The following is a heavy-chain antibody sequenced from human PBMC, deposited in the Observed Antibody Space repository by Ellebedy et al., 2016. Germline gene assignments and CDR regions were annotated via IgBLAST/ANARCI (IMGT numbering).Heavy chain of an antibody. CDR1: GFSFSTLW. J-gene: IGHJ4*02. D-gene: IGHD3-10*01. Sequence: GGSLRLSCTVSGFSFSTLWMNWVRQTPGKGLEWVANIKQDGSQKHYVDSVKGRFTISRDNAKNSVYLQMNVLRVEDRGIYYCATDLRPLTRGWGYWGQGTLVTVSS. CDR3: ATDLRPLTRGWGY. CDR2: IKQDGSQK. V-gene: IGHV3-7*01.